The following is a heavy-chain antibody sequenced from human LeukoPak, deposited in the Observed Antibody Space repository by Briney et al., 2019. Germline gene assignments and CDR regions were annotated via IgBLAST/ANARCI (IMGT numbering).Heavy chain of an antibody. CDR2: INHSGST. J-gene: IGHJ4*02. CDR1: GFTFSSYA. CDR3: ARLWYSYGSDY. V-gene: IGHV4-34*01. Sequence: GSLRLSCAASGFTFSSYAMSWIRQPPGKGLEWIGEINHSGSTNYNPSLKSRVTISVDTSKNQFSLKLSSVTAADTAVYYCARLWYSYGSDYWGQGTLVTVSS. D-gene: IGHD5-18*01.